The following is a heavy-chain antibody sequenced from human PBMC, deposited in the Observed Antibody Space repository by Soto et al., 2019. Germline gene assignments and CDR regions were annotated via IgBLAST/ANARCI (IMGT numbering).Heavy chain of an antibody. CDR1: GGSFSGYY. CDR2: INHSGTT. Sequence: QVQLQQWGAGLLKPSETLSLTCAVYGGSFSGYYWNWIRQPPGKGLEWIGEINHSGTTNYNASLKSRVTISLDTSKNELFLNLRSVTAAVTAVYYCARGRGFDPWGQGTLVTVSS. CDR3: ARGRGFDP. V-gene: IGHV4-34*01. J-gene: IGHJ5*02.